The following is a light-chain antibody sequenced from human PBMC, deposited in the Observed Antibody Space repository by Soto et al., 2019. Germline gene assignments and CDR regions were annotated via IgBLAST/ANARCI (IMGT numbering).Light chain of an antibody. Sequence: QSVMTQPPSVSAAPGQRVTISCSGSSPNIGGNSVSWYQQLPGTAPKLLIYDDDKRPSGIPDRFSGSKSGTSATLGITGFQTGDEADYYCGSWDSSLRAYVFGTGTQLTVL. J-gene: IGLJ1*01. V-gene: IGLV1-51*01. CDR3: GSWDSSLRAYV. CDR1: SPNIGGNS. CDR2: DDD.